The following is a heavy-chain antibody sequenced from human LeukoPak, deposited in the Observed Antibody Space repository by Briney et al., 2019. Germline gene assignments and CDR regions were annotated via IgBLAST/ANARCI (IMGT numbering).Heavy chain of an antibody. J-gene: IGHJ6*02. CDR3: ARVSGDYDYYYGIDV. V-gene: IGHV3-53*01. D-gene: IGHD4-17*01. CDR1: GFTVSSNY. CDR2: IYSGGST. Sequence: GGSLRLSCAASGFTVSSNYMSWVRQAPGKGLEWVSVIYSGGSTYYADSVKGRFTISRDNSKNTLYLQMNSLRAEDTAVYYCARVSGDYDYYYGIDVWGQGTTVTVSS.